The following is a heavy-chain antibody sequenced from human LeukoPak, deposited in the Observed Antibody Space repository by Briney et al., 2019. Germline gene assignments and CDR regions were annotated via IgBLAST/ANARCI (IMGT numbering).Heavy chain of an antibody. CDR2: ISSSGSTI. CDR3: ASKTPYYDILTGYYGY. D-gene: IGHD3-9*01. CDR1: GFTFSDYY. J-gene: IGHJ4*02. V-gene: IGHV3-11*01. Sequence: GGSLRLSCAASGFTFSDYYMSWIRQAPGKGLEWVSYISSSGSTIYYADSVEGRFTISRDNAKNSLYLQMNSLRAEDTAVYYCASKTPYYDILTGYYGYCGQGTLVTVSS.